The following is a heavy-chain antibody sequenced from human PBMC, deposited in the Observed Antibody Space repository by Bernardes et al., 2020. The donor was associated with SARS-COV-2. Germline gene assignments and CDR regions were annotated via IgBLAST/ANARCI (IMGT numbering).Heavy chain of an antibody. CDR1: GFIFGTYA. J-gene: IGHJ1*01. CDR3: SRRGDGYNLHAEFFQH. Sequence: GGSLRLSCTASGFIFGTYALHWVRQAPGKGLEWVAVISHDGNSKYYADSVEGRFTISRDNSKNTLYLQMNNLRGDDTAVYYCSRRGDGYNLHAEFFQHWGQGTLVTVSS. D-gene: IGHD5-12*01. V-gene: IGHV3-30-3*01. CDR2: ISHDGNSK.